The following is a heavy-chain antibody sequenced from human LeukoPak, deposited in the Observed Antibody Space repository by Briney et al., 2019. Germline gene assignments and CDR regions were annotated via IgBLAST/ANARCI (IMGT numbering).Heavy chain of an antibody. CDR3: ARDDSSGWFSWFDP. V-gene: IGHV4-59*01. J-gene: IGHJ5*02. CDR1: GGSISSYY. Sequence: SETLSLTCTVSGGSISSYYWSWIRQPPGKGLEWIGYIYYSGSTNYNPSLKSRVTISVDTSKNQFSLKLSSVTAADTAVYYCARDDSSGWFSWFDPWGQGTLVTVSS. CDR2: IYYSGST. D-gene: IGHD3-22*01.